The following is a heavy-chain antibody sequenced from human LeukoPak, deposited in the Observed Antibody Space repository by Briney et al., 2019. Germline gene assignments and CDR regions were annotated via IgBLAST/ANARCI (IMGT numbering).Heavy chain of an antibody. V-gene: IGHV1-2*02. D-gene: IGHD6-19*01. Sequence: ASVKVSCKGSGYTFTGYYMHWVRQAPGQGLEWMGWINAKSVDTHYAQKLQGRVTMTRDTSISTAYMELSSLRAYDSAVYYCARDSVTGTADYWGQGTLVTVSS. CDR3: ARDSVTGTADY. CDR1: GYTFTGYY. CDR2: INAKSVDT. J-gene: IGHJ4*02.